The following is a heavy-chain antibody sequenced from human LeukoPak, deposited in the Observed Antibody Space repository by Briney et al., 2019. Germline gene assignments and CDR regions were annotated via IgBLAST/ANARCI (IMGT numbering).Heavy chain of an antibody. J-gene: IGHJ4*02. CDR2: ISSSGNTI. Sequence: QPGGSLRLSCAASGFTFSNYEMNWVRQAPGKGLEWVSYISSSGNTIYYADSVRGRFTISRDNAKNSLYLQMDSLGAEDTAIYYCARDFYYGSGRFDYWGQGTLVSVSS. V-gene: IGHV3-48*03. CDR3: ARDFYYGSGRFDY. CDR1: GFTFSNYE. D-gene: IGHD3-10*01.